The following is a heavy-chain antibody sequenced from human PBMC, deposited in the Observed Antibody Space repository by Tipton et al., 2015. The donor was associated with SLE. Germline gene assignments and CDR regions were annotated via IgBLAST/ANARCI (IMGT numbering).Heavy chain of an antibody. CDR3: ARPPAWGSDACDI. CDR2: INPNSGGT. V-gene: IGHV1-2*02. Sequence: QSGAEVKKPGASVKVSCKASGYTLTSYDINWVRQAPGQGLEWMGWINPNSGGTKHAQKFQGRVTMTGDTSISTAYMELSRLSSDDAAVYCGARPPAWGSDACDIWRQGTMLPVSS. CDR1: GYTLTSYD. D-gene: IGHD7-27*01. J-gene: IGHJ3*02.